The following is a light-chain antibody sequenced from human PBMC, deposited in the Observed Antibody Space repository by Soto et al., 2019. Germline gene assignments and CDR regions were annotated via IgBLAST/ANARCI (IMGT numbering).Light chain of an antibody. CDR1: QSLLHSNGYNY. CDR2: LGS. Sequence: VMTQSPLSLPVTPGEPASISCRSSQSLLHSNGYNYLDWFLQRPGQSPQLLIYLGSNRASGVPDRFSGSGSGTDFILKISRVEAEDVGVYYCMQALQTPLTFGGGTKVEIK. J-gene: IGKJ4*01. V-gene: IGKV2-28*01. CDR3: MQALQTPLT.